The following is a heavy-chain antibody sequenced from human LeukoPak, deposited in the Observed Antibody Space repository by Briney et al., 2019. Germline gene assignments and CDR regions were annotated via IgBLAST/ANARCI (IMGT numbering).Heavy chain of an antibody. D-gene: IGHD6-19*01. CDR3: ARDPTLYSSGWYYFDY. CDR1: GFTFSIYA. J-gene: IGHJ4*02. CDR2: ISYDGSNK. V-gene: IGHV3-30-3*01. Sequence: GGSLRLSCAASGFTFSIYAMHWVRQAPGKGLEWVAVISYDGSNKYYADSVKGRFTISRDNSKNTLYLQMNSLRAEDTAVYYCARDPTLYSSGWYYFDYWGQGTLVTVSS.